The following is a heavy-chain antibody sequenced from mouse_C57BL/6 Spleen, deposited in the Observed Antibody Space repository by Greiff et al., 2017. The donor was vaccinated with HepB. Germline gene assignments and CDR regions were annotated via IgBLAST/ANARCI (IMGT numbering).Heavy chain of an antibody. Sequence: VKLMESGPELVKPGASVKISCKASGYSFTSYYIHWVKQRPGQGLEWIGWIYPGSGNTKYNEKFKGKATLTADTSSSTAYMQLSSLTSEDSAVYYCASYYGSSYWFAYWGQGTLVTVSA. D-gene: IGHD1-1*01. CDR1: GYSFTSYY. J-gene: IGHJ3*01. CDR3: ASYYGSSYWFAY. V-gene: IGHV1-66*01. CDR2: IYPGSGNT.